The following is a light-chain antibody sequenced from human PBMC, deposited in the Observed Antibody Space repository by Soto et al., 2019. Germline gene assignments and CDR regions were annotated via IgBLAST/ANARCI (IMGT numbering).Light chain of an antibody. CDR1: SSDVGSYNL. J-gene: IGLJ2*01. CDR2: EGT. V-gene: IGLV2-23*01. CDR3: FSYARTSTLL. Sequence: QSALTQPASLSGSPGQSITISCTGTSSDVGSYNLVSWFQQHPGKAPKLMIYEGTKRPSGVSNRFSGSKSGNTASLTISGLQAEDEADYYCFSYARTSTLLFGGGTTVTVL.